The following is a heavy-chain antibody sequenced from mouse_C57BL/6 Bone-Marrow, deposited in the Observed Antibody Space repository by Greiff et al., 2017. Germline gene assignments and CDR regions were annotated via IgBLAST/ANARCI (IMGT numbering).Heavy chain of an antibody. CDR3: ARWGITTAHYFDY. CDR2: IYPGDGDT. CDR1: GYAFSSSW. J-gene: IGHJ2*01. V-gene: IGHV1-82*01. D-gene: IGHD1-2*01. Sequence: VKLQESGPELVKPGASVKISCKASGYAFSSSWMNWVKQRPGKGLEWIGRIYPGDGDTNYNGKFKGKATLTADKSSSTAYMQLSSLTSEDSAVYFCARWGITTAHYFDYWGQGTTLTVSA.